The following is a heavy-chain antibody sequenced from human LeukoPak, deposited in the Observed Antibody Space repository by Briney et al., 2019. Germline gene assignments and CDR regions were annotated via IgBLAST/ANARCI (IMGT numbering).Heavy chain of an antibody. CDR3: ARDLGQDYCGSGTKPV. CDR2: ISSSSTYR. CDR1: GFTFSSYS. Sequence: PGGSLRLSCAASGFTFSSYSMNWVRQAPGKGLEWVSSISSSSTYRYYADSVKGRFTISRDNAKNSLFLQMNSLRAEDTAVYYCARDLGQDYCGSGTKPVWGQGTTVTVSS. D-gene: IGHD3-10*01. J-gene: IGHJ6*02. V-gene: IGHV3-21*01.